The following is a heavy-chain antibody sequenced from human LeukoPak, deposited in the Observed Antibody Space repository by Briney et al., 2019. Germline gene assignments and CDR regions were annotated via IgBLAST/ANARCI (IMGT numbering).Heavy chain of an antibody. CDR1: GFTFSSYA. CDR2: ISYDGSNK. D-gene: IGHD6-19*01. J-gene: IGHJ4*02. Sequence: GRSLRLSCAASGFTFSSYAMHWFRQAPGKGLEWVAVISYDGSNKYYADSVKGRFTISRDNSKNTLYLQMNSLRAEDTAVYYCARDIGIAVAAPSYWGQGTLVTVSS. CDR3: ARDIGIAVAAPSY. V-gene: IGHV3-30*04.